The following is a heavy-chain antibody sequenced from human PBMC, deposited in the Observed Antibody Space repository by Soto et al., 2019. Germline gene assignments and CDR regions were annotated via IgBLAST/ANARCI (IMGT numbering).Heavy chain of an antibody. Sequence: EVQLVESGGGLVQPGGSLRLSCVASGFTFSNYWMHWVRQAPGKGLVWVSRISTDESSTNYADSVTSRFTISRDNAMNTLYLHRNRLRAEDTAVYYCARDNWNSYWGQGTLVTVSS. CDR2: ISTDESST. J-gene: IGHJ4*02. V-gene: IGHV3-74*01. CDR3: ARDNWNSY. D-gene: IGHD1-7*01. CDR1: GFTFSNYW.